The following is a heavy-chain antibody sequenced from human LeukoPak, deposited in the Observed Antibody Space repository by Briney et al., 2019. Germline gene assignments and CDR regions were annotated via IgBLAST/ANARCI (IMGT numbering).Heavy chain of an antibody. CDR3: VQIYSNYCYYMDV. V-gene: IGHV4-39*01. CDR1: GGSISSSSYY. J-gene: IGHJ6*03. D-gene: IGHD4-11*01. CDR2: IYYSGST. Sequence: SETLSLTCTVSGGSISSSSYYWGWIRQPPGKGLEWIGSIYYSGSTFYNPSLKSRVTISVDTSKNQFSLKLSSVTAADTAVYYCVQIYSNYCYYMDVWGQGTTVTVSS.